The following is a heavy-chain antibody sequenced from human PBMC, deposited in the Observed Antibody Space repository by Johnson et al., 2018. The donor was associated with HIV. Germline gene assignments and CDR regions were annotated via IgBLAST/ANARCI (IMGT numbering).Heavy chain of an antibody. CDR2: INSDGSST. J-gene: IGHJ3*02. CDR1: GFTFSREN. Sequence: VQLVESGGGLVQPGGSLRLSCAASGFTFSRENMHWVRQAPGKGLEWVSRINSDGSSTTYADSVKGRFTISRDNSKNTLYLQMNSLRAEDTAVYYCAKSGFSGSYQGAYDIWGQGTMVTVSS. CDR3: AKSGFSGSYQGAYDI. D-gene: IGHD1-26*01. V-gene: IGHV3-NL1*01.